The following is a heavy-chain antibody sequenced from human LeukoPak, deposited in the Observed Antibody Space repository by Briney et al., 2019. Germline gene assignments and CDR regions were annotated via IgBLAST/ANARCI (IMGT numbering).Heavy chain of an antibody. V-gene: IGHV3-23*01. CDR3: AKAPVTSCRGAYCYPFDS. CDR2: TSSSDAGT. Sequence: GGSLRLSCAASGFTLSTYAMSWVRQTPGKGLEWVAATSSSDAGTYHADSVRGRFTISRDNSKNTLYLQTNSLRAEDAAVYFCAKAPVTSCRGAYCYPFDSWGQGTLVTVSS. CDR1: GFTLSTYA. J-gene: IGHJ4*02. D-gene: IGHD2-21*01.